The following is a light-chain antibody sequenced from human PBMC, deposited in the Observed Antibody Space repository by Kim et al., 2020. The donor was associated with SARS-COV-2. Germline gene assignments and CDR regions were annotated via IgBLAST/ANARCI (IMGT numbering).Light chain of an antibody. J-gene: IGKJ2*03. V-gene: IGKV1-5*03. CDR3: QQYNSYLYS. CDR1: QSISSW. Sequence: SASVGDRVTITCRASQSISSWLAWYQQKPGKAPKVLIYKASSLESGVPSRFSGRGSGTEFTLTISSLQPDDFATYYCQQYNSYLYSFGQGTKLEI. CDR2: KAS.